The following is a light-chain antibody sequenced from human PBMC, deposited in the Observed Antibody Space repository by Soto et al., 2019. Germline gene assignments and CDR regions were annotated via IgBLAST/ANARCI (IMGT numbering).Light chain of an antibody. CDR3: AAWDDSLNGYV. J-gene: IGLJ1*01. V-gene: IGLV1-44*01. CDR2: SNN. CDR1: RSNIGSNT. Sequence: QSVLTQPPSASGTPGQRVTISCSGSRSNIGSNTVNWYQQLPGTSPKLLIYSNNQRPSGVPDRFSGSKSGTSASLAISGLQSEAEADYYCAAWDDSLNGYVVGTGTKLTVL.